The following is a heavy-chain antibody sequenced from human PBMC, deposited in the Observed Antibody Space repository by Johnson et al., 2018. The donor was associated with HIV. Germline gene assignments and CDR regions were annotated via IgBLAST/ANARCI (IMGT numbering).Heavy chain of an antibody. CDR2: ISGGGGST. J-gene: IGHJ3*02. CDR3: AKEYKCWSGYPDDAFDI. CDR1: GFTFSDYA. D-gene: IGHD3-3*01. Sequence: VQLVESGGGLVQPGGSLRLSCAVSGFTFSDYAMSWVRQDPGKGLEWVSGISGGGGSTYYVDSVKGRFTISRDNFKNTLYLQMNSLRAEDTALYYCAKEYKCWSGYPDDAFDIWGQGTMVTVSS. V-gene: IGHV3-23*04.